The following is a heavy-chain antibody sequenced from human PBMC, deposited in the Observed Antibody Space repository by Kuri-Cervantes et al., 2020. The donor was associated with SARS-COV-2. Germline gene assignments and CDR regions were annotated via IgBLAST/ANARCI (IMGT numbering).Heavy chain of an antibody. Sequence: GGSLRLSCAASGFTFSSYSMNWVRQAPGKGLEWVSSISSSSSYIYYADSVKGRFTISRDNAKNSLYLQMNSLRAEDTAVYYCASERQWLVLGGLFDYWGQGTLVTVSS. V-gene: IGHV3-21*01. CDR2: ISSSSSYI. J-gene: IGHJ4*02. CDR3: ASERQWLVLGGLFDY. CDR1: GFTFSSYS. D-gene: IGHD6-19*01.